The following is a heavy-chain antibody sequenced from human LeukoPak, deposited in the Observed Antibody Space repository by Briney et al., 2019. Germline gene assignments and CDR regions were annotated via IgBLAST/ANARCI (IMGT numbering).Heavy chain of an antibody. V-gene: IGHV4-34*01. Sequence: SETLSLTCAVYGGSFSGYYWSWIRQPPGKGLEGIGEINHSGSTNYNPSLKSRVTISVDTSKNQFSLKLSSVTAADTAVYYCARCQGRSTSCYRGTDYWGQGTLVTVSS. D-gene: IGHD2-2*02. CDR1: GGSFSGYY. J-gene: IGHJ4*02. CDR2: INHSGST. CDR3: ARCQGRSTSCYRGTDY.